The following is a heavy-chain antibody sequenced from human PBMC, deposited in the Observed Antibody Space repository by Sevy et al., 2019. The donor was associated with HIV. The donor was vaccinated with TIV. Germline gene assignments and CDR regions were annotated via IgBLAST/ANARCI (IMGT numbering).Heavy chain of an antibody. CDR3: ARGAAYCGDDCYAFDI. D-gene: IGHD2-21*02. Sequence: GGSLRLSCAASGFTFSDYYMSWIRQAPGKGLEWVSYISSSSITIYYADSVKGRFTISRDNAKNSLYLQMNSLRAEDTDLYYCARGAAYCGDDCYAFDIWGQGTMVTVSS. CDR2: ISSSSITI. V-gene: IGHV3-11*04. CDR1: GFTFSDYY. J-gene: IGHJ3*02.